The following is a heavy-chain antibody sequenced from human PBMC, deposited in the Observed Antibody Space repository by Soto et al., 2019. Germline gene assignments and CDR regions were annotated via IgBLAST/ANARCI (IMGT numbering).Heavy chain of an antibody. D-gene: IGHD3-10*01. J-gene: IGHJ3*02. CDR1: GYSFTSYW. Sequence: GESLKISCKGSGYSFTSYWISWVRQMPGKGLEWMGRIDPSDSYTNYSPSFQGHVTISADKSISTAYLQWSSLKASDTAMYYCARLSMVRGVTPAAFDISGHGTMVPVTS. CDR2: IDPSDSYT. CDR3: ARLSMVRGVTPAAFDI. V-gene: IGHV5-10-1*01.